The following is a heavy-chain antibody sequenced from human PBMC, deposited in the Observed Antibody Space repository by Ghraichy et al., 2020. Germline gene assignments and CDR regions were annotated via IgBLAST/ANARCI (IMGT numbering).Heavy chain of an antibody. CDR2: INGDGTAT. V-gene: IGHV3-74*01. J-gene: IGHJ4*02. Sequence: GESLNISCGASGFAFGSYWMHWVRQAPGKGLVWVARINGDGTATDYADSVKGRFTISRANARYTMYLQMNSLRVDDTAIYYCARDRDHYDSRYDHWGQGTLVTVSS. CDR1: GFAFGSYW. D-gene: IGHD3-22*01. CDR3: ARDRDHYDSRYDH.